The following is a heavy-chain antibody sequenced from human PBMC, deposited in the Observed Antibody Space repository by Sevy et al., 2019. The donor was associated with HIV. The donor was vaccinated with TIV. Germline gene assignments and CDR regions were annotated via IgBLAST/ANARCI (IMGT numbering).Heavy chain of an antibody. CDR1: GFTFSSYD. CDR2: ISSSGSTI. CDR3: LGGGGAYDNGLDP. D-gene: IGHD3-16*01. J-gene: IGHJ5*02. Sequence: GGSLRLSCAASGFTFSSYDMNWVRQAPGKGLEWVSKISSSGSTISYADSVKGRFTISRDNAKNSLNLQMNSLRAKDTAVYNGLGGGGAYDNGLDPGGQGTLFT. V-gene: IGHV3-48*03.